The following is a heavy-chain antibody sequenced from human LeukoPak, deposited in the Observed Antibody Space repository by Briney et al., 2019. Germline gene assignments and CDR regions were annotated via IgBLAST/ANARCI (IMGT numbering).Heavy chain of an antibody. J-gene: IGHJ1*01. D-gene: IGHD3-16*01. Sequence: PGGSLRLSCAASGFTFYTYAMSWVRQAPGKGLEWVSAISGSGDSTNYADSVKGRFTISRDNSKNTLYLQMDSLRAEDTAVYYCAKDDAWGRFQDWGQGTLVTVSS. V-gene: IGHV3-23*01. CDR3: AKDDAWGRFQD. CDR2: ISGSGDST. CDR1: GFTFYTYA.